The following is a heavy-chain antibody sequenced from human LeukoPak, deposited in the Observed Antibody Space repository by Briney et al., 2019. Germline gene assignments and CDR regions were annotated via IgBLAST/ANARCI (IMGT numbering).Heavy chain of an antibody. CDR2: IYSGTST. D-gene: IGHD2-15*01. CDR1: GFTVSSNY. J-gene: IGHJ6*02. CDR3: ARRGVLGYCSGGSCYSVYYGMDV. V-gene: IGHV3-66*04. Sequence: PGGSLRLSCAASGFTVSSNYMSWVRQAPGKGLEWVSVIYSGTSTYYTDSVKGRFTISRDNSKNTLYLQMNSLRAEDTAVYYCARRGVLGYCSGGSCYSVYYGMDVWGQGTTVTVSS.